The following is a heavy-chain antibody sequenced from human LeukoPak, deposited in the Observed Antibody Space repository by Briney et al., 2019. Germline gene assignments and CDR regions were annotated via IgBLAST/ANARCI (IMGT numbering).Heavy chain of an antibody. D-gene: IGHD3-3*01. CDR3: ARGRVGHDFWSGYYTVSFDY. J-gene: IGHJ4*02. CDR2: IYYSGST. V-gene: IGHV4-59*12. CDR1: GGSISSYY. Sequence: SETLSLTCTVSGGSISSYYWSWIRQPPGKGLEWIGYIYYSGSTNYNPSLKSRVTISVDTSKNQFSLKLSSVTAADTAVYYCARGRVGHDFWSGYYTVSFDYWGQGTLVTVSS.